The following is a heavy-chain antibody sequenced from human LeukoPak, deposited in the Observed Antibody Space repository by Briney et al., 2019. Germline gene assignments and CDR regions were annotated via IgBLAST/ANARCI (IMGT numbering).Heavy chain of an antibody. CDR2: INHSGST. Sequence: PSETLSLTCAVYGGSFSGYYWSWIRQPPGKGLEWIGEINHSGSTNYNPSLKSRVTISVDTSKNQFSLKLSSVTAADTAVYYCARSSIVSGWYVHDAFDIWGQGTMVTVSS. CDR3: ARSSIVSGWYVHDAFDI. D-gene: IGHD6-19*01. CDR1: GGSFSGYY. J-gene: IGHJ3*02. V-gene: IGHV4-34*01.